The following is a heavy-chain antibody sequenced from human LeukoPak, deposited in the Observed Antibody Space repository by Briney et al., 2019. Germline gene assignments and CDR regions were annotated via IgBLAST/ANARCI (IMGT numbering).Heavy chain of an antibody. CDR2: IYHSGST. CDR1: GVSISSGGYS. CDR3: ARGPYYYDSSGYYYGPYFDY. Sequence: PSQTLSLTCAVSGVSISSGGYSWRWIRQPPGKGLEWIGYIYHSGSTYYNQSLKSRVTISVDRTKNQFSLKLSSVTAADTAVYYCARGPYYYDSSGYYYGPYFDYWGQGTLVTVSS. D-gene: IGHD3-22*01. V-gene: IGHV4-30-2*01. J-gene: IGHJ4*02.